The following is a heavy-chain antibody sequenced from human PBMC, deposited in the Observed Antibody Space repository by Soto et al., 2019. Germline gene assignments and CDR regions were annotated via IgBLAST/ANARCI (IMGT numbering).Heavy chain of an antibody. CDR1: GYTFTIYY. CDR2: MNPNSGNT. Sequence: GASVKGSCKASGYTFTIYYINWVRQATGQGLEWMGWMNPNSGNTGYAQKFQGRVTMTRNTSISTAYMELSSLRSEDTAVYYCARRVITGTTLLFSAGYYYYYMDFWGKGTTVTVSS. D-gene: IGHD1-20*01. CDR3: ARRVITGTTLLFSAGYYYYYMDF. J-gene: IGHJ6*03. V-gene: IGHV1-8*01.